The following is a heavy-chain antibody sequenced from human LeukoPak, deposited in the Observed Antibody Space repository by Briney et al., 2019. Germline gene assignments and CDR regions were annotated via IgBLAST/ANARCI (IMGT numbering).Heavy chain of an antibody. V-gene: IGHV4-39*07. CDR3: ARETAMVLHRSQKRYYYYYYMDV. Sequence: PSETLSLTCTVSPGFINNTDHYWGWIRQSPGKGLEWIGSIYYSGSTNYNPSLKSRVTISVDTSKNQFSLKLSSVTAADTAVYYCARETAMVLHRSQKRYYYYYYMDVWGKGTTVTVSS. CDR2: IYYSGST. J-gene: IGHJ6*03. D-gene: IGHD5-18*01. CDR1: PGFINNTDHY.